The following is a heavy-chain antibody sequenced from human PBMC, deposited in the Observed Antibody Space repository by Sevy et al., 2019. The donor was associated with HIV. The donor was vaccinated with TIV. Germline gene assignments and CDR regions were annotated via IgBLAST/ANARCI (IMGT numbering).Heavy chain of an antibody. CDR2: KYHSGVT. Sequence: SETLSLTCAVSGDSISSSFWSWIRQPPGKTLEWIGYKYHSGVTNYNHSLKSRVTISVDTSKNQFSLKLSSVTAADTAVYYGARMNYHDSAPGSWFDPWGQGILVTVSS. J-gene: IGHJ5*02. V-gene: IGHV4-59*01. CDR1: GDSISSSF. CDR3: ARMNYHDSAPGSWFDP. D-gene: IGHD3-16*01.